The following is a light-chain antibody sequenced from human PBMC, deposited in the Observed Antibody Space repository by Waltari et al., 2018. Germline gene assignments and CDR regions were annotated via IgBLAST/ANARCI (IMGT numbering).Light chain of an antibody. J-gene: IGLJ3*02. CDR3: ASYISYSTLEL. V-gene: IGLV2-14*03. Sequence: QSALTQPASVSGSPGQSISISCTGTSRDVGAYNYFSWYQQHPGKAPRLIIFDVSSRPSGVSSRFSGSKSGNTASLTISGLQGEDEAKYYCASYISYSTLELFGGGTSLTVL. CDR1: SRDVGAYNY. CDR2: DVS.